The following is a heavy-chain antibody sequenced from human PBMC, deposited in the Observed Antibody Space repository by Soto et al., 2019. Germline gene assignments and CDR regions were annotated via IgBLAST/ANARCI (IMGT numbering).Heavy chain of an antibody. Sequence: QVQLVESGGGVVQPGRSLRLSCAASGFTFSSYGMHWVRQAPGKGLEWVALISYDGTNKYYADSVKGRFTISRDNSKNXLYLQMNSLRAEDTAVYYCAKDSGRGYNYGQHWFGPWGQGTLVTVSS. CDR1: GFTFSSYG. CDR2: ISYDGTNK. V-gene: IGHV3-30*18. CDR3: AKDSGRGYNYGQHWFGP. D-gene: IGHD5-18*01. J-gene: IGHJ5*02.